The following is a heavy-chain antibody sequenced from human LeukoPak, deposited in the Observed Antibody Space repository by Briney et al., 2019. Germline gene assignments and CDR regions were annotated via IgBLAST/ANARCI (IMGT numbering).Heavy chain of an antibody. V-gene: IGHV3-7*01. D-gene: IGHD6-19*01. CDR3: ARSIAVAGTAEYFQH. CDR2: IKQDGSEK. Sequence: PGGSLRLSCAASGFTFSNVWMSWVRQAPGKGLEWVANIKQDGSEKYYVDSVKGRFTISRDNAKNSLYLQMNSLRAEDTAVYYCARSIAVAGTAEYFQHWGQGTLVTVSS. CDR1: GFTFSNVW. J-gene: IGHJ1*01.